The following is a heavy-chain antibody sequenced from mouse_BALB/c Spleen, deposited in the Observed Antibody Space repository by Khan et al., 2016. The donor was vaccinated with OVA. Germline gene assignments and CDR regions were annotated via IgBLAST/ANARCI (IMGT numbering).Heavy chain of an antibody. D-gene: IGHD2-4*01. V-gene: IGHV3-2*02. CDR1: GYYITCEYA. Sequence: EVQLQESGPCLVKPSQSLSLTCPVTGYYITCEYAWNWIRQFPGNKLECMGYINYSGNTRFNPSLKSRTYITRDTSKNQFFLQLNSVTNEDTATYYCARKDYWEYDPFPYWGQGTLVTVSA. CDR2: INYSGNT. J-gene: IGHJ3*01. CDR3: ARKDYWEYDPFPY.